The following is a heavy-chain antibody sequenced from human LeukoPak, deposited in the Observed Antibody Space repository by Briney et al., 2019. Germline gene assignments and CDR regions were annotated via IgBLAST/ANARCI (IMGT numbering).Heavy chain of an antibody. J-gene: IGHJ3*02. Sequence: PGGSLRLSCAASGFIFSDYWMGWVRQAPGKGLEWVANIKPDGSEKYHVDSVKGRFAFYRDNSKNTLYLQMNSLRAEDTAVYYCAKDQVVDIVANDAFDIWGQGTMVTVSS. CDR3: AKDQVVDIVANDAFDI. D-gene: IGHD5-12*01. V-gene: IGHV3-7*03. CDR2: IKPDGSEK. CDR1: GFIFSDYW.